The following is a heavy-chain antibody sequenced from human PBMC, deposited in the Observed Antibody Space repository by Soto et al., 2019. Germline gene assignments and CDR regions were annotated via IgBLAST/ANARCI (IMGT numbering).Heavy chain of an antibody. D-gene: IGHD6-6*01. CDR2: IYSSGST. V-gene: IGHV4-31*11. J-gene: IGHJ5*02. CDR3: AREDAARIERWFDA. CDR1: GGSIISASYS. Sequence: QVQLQESGPRLVKPSQTLSLSCAVSGGSIISASYSWNWIRQSPGRGLEWIGHIYSSGSTYYNPSLKSRVSISVDTSNNQFSLKLTSVPAADTAVYFCAREDAARIERWFDAWGQGILVTVS.